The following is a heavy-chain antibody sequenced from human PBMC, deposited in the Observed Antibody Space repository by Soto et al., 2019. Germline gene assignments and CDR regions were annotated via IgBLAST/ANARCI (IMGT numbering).Heavy chain of an antibody. J-gene: IGHJ4*02. V-gene: IGHV3-21*01. CDR2: ISSSSSYI. CDR3: ARDGGSSWYAPLYYFDY. Sequence: EVQLVESGGGLVKPGGSLRLSCAASGFTFSSYSMNWVRQAPGKGLEWVSSISSSSSYIYYADSVKCRFTISRYNAKNSLYLQMNSLRAEDTAVYYCARDGGSSWYAPLYYFDYWGQGTLVTVSS. D-gene: IGHD6-13*01. CDR1: GFTFSSYS.